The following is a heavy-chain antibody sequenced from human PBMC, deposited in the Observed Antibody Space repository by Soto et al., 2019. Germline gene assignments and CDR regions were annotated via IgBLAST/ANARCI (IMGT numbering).Heavy chain of an antibody. CDR3: ASDVSGHWFDP. CDR1: GASISSSSYY. Sequence: QLQLQESGPGLVKPSETLSLTCTVSGASISSSSYYWGWIRQPPGKGLEWIGSIYYSGRTYYNVSLKSRVTIAVDTSKNQFSLKLSSVTAADTAVYYWASDVSGHWFDPWGQGTLVTVSS. D-gene: IGHD6-25*01. CDR2: IYYSGRT. J-gene: IGHJ5*02. V-gene: IGHV4-39*01.